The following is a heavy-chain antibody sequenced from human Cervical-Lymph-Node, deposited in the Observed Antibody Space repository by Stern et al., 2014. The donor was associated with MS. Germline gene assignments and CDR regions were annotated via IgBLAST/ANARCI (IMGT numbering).Heavy chain of an antibody. Sequence: VQLVESGGAVVQPGRSLRLSCAASGFTFSSYGMHWVRQAPGKGLGWVTVISYDEYHKDYAASLKGRFTISRDNSKNTLHLQMNSVTPDDTAIYYCARDYEDTSMLFDHWGQGTLVTVSS. CDR3: ARDYEDTSMLFDH. V-gene: IGHV3-30*03. D-gene: IGHD2-8*01. J-gene: IGHJ4*02. CDR1: GFTFSSYG. CDR2: ISYDEYHK.